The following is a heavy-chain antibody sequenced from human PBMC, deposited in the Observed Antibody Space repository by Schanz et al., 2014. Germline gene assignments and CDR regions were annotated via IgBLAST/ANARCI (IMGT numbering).Heavy chain of an antibody. J-gene: IGHJ6*02. V-gene: IGHV3-23*04. CDR1: GFTVSSNH. Sequence: EGQLAESGGGLVQPGGSLRLSCAVSGFTVSSNHMSWVRQAPGKGLEWVSGISGSGGSTYYADSVKGRFTISRDNSKNTLYLQMNSLSADDTAVFYCAKGMGYCSGGTCYDYYYYGLDVWGQGTTVTVSS. CDR2: ISGSGGST. D-gene: IGHD2-15*01. CDR3: AKGMGYCSGGTCYDYYYYGLDV.